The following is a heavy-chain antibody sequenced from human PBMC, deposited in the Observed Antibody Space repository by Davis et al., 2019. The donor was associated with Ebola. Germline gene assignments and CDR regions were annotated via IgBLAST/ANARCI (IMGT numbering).Heavy chain of an antibody. D-gene: IGHD2-8*01. J-gene: IGHJ5*02. CDR1: GFTFSSYS. V-gene: IGHV3-21*01. CDR2: ISSSSSYI. CDR3: AREAIVLMVYASGTWFDP. Sequence: PGGSLRLSCAASGFTFSSYSMNWVRQAPGKGLEWVSSISSSSSYIYYADSVKGRFTISRDNAKDSLYLQMNSLRAEDTAVYYCAREAIVLMVYASGTWFDPWGQGTLVTVSS.